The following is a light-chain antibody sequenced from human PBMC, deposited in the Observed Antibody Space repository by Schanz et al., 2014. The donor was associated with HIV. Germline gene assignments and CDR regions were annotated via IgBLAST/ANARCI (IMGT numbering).Light chain of an antibody. J-gene: IGLJ3*02. V-gene: IGLV6-57*04. Sequence: NFMLTQPHSVSESPGKTVTISCTRSSGSIADNYVQWYQQRPGSAPTTVIYEDNQRPSGVPNRFSGSFDFSSNSAVLTISELRTEDEADYYCQSYGNNNAAVFGGGTKLTVL. CDR2: EDN. CDR1: SGSIADNY. CDR3: QSYGNNNAAV.